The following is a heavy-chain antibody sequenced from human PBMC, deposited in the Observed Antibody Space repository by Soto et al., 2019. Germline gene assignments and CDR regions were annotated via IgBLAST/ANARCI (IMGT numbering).Heavy chain of an antibody. CDR1: GGSISSSSYY. Sequence: SETLSLTCTVSGGSISSSSYYWGWIRQPPGKGLEWIGSIYYSGSTYYNPSLKSRVTISVDTSKNQFSLKLSSVTAADTAVYYCARHHDCSGGSCYPRPYYFDYWGQGTLVTVSS. J-gene: IGHJ4*02. D-gene: IGHD2-15*01. V-gene: IGHV4-39*01. CDR3: ARHHDCSGGSCYPRPYYFDY. CDR2: IYYSGST.